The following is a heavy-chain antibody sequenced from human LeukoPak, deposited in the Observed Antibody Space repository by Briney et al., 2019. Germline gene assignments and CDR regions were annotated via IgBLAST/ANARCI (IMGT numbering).Heavy chain of an antibody. D-gene: IGHD5-24*01. V-gene: IGHV3-33*08. CDR2: ISYDGSNK. CDR1: GFTFSSYG. J-gene: IGHJ3*02. CDR3: ARKMKTRDRVGTFDI. Sequence: GGSLRLSCAASGFTFSSYGMHWVRQAPGKGLEWVAVISYDGSNKYYADSVKGRFTISRDNSKNSLYLQMNSLTAEDTAVYYCARKMKTRDRVGTFDIWGQGTMVTVSS.